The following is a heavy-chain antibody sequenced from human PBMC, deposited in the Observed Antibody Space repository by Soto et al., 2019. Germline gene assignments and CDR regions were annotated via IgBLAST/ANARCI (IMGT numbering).Heavy chain of an antibody. CDR2: IWYDGSNK. D-gene: IGHD5-12*01. CDR3: ARDRGYFDY. CDR1: GFTFSSYG. Sequence: PGGSLRLSCAASGFTFSSYGMHWVRQAPGKGLEWVAVIWYDGSNKYHADSVKGRFTISRDNSKNTLYLQMDSLRAEDTAVYYCARDRGYFDYWGQGTLVTVSS. J-gene: IGHJ4*02. V-gene: IGHV3-33*01.